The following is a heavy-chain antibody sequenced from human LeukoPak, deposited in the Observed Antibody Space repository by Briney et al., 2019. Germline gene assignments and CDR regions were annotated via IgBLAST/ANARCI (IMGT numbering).Heavy chain of an antibody. V-gene: IGHV3-21*01. J-gene: IGHJ3*02. CDR3: ARVGSSPIPFNI. D-gene: IGHD2-2*02. CDR2: ISSSSSYI. CDR1: GFTFSSYS. Sequence: SGGSLRPSCAASGFTFSSYSMNWVRQAPGKGLEWVSSISSSSSYIYYADSVKGRFTISRDNAKNSLYLQMNSLRAEDTAVYYCARVGSSPIPFNIWGQGTMVTVPS.